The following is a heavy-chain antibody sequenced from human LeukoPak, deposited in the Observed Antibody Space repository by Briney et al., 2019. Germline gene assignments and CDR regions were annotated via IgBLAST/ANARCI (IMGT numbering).Heavy chain of an antibody. J-gene: IGHJ6*02. CDR2: IYYSGST. Sequence: PSETLSLTCTVSGGSISSYYWSWIRQPPGKGLEWIGYIYYSGSTNYNPSLKSRVTISVGTSKNQFSLKLSSVTAADTAVYYCARDRYCSGGSCYFNGMDVWGQGTTVTVSS. D-gene: IGHD2-15*01. CDR3: ARDRYCSGGSCYFNGMDV. CDR1: GGSISSYY. V-gene: IGHV4-59*01.